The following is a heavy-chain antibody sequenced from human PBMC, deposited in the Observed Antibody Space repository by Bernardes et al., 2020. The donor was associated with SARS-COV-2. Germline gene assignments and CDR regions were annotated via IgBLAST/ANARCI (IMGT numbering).Heavy chain of an antibody. CDR2: ISAYNGNT. CDR1: GYTFTSYG. J-gene: IGHJ4*02. D-gene: IGHD3-3*01. V-gene: IGHV1-18*01. Sequence: ASVKVSCKASGYTFTSYGISWVRQAPGQGLEWMGWISAYNGNTNYAQKLQGRVTMTTDTSTSTAYMELRSLRSDDTAVYYCARFGSRDGLYGVVSDYWGQGTLVTVSS. CDR3: ARFGSRDGLYGVVSDY.